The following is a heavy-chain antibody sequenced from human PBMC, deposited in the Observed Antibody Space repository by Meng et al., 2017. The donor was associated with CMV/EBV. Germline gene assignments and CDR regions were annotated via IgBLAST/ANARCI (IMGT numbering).Heavy chain of an antibody. CDR1: GWSFSGYY. V-gene: IGHV4-34*01. J-gene: IGHJ6*02. Sequence: SETLSLTCAAYGWSFSGYYWSWFRQPPGKGLEWIGEINHSGSTNYNPSLKSRVTISVDTSKNQFSLKLSSVTAAETAVYYCARGPIVVVPAATGYYYYGMDVWGQGTTVTVSS. D-gene: IGHD2-2*01. CDR3: ARGPIVVVPAATGYYYYGMDV. CDR2: INHSGST.